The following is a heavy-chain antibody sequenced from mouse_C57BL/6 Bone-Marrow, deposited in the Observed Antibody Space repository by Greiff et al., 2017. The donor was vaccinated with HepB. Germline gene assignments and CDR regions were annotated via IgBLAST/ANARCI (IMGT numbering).Heavy chain of an antibody. CDR2: IYPGDGDT. Sequence: VKLMESGPELVKPGASVKISCKASGYAFSSSWMNWVKQRPGKGLEWIGRIYPGDGDTNYNGKFKGKATLTADKSSSTAYMQLSSLTSEDSAVYFCEYYGSSDYWGQGTLVTVSA. CDR1: GYAFSSSW. D-gene: IGHD1-1*01. J-gene: IGHJ3*01. CDR3: EYYGSSDY. V-gene: IGHV1-82*01.